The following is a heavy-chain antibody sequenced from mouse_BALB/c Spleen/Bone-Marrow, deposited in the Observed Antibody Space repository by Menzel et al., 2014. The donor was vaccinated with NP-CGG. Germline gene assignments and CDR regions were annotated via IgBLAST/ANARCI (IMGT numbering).Heavy chain of an antibody. Sequence: QVHVKQSGPELVKPGASVRISCKASGYTFTSYYVHWVRQRPRQGLEWIGWIYPGDFNTKYNEKFKSKATLTADKSSSTASMQVSSLTSEGSAVYFCARKSQRAYDSMNYWGQGTSVTVSS. J-gene: IGHJ4*01. V-gene: IGHV1S56*01. CDR3: ARKSQRAYDSMNY. CDR1: GYTFTSYY. CDR2: IYPGDFNT. D-gene: IGHD2-4*01.